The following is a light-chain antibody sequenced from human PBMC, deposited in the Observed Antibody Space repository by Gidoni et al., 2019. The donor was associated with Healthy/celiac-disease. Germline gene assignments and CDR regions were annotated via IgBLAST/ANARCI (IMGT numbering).Light chain of an antibody. CDR3: VLYMGSGIWV. Sequence: QTVVTQEPSFSVSPGGTVTLTCGLSSRSVSTSYYPSWYQQTPGQAPRTLIHSTNTRSSGVPGRFSGSILGNKAALTITGAQADDESDYYCVLYMGSGIWVFGGGTKLTVL. CDR1: SRSVSTSYY. V-gene: IGLV8-61*01. J-gene: IGLJ3*02. CDR2: STN.